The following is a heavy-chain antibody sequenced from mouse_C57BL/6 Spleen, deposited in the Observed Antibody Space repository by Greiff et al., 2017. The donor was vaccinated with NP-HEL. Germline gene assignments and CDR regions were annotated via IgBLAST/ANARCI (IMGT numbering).Heavy chain of an antibody. D-gene: IGHD4-1*01. J-gene: IGHJ3*01. Sequence: VQLQQSGPELVKPGASVKIPCKASGYTFTDYNMDWVKQSHGKSLEWIGDINPNNGGTIYNQKFKGKATLTVDKSSSTAYMELRSLTSEDTAVYYCARRNWEGAWFAYWGQGTLVTVSA. V-gene: IGHV1-18*01. CDR1: GYTFTDYN. CDR2: INPNNGGT. CDR3: ARRNWEGAWFAY.